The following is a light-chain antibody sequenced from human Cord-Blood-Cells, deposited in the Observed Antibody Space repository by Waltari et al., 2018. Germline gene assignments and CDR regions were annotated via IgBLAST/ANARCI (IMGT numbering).Light chain of an antibody. V-gene: IGKV3-11*01. CDR1: QSVSSY. CDR3: QQRSNWPPLT. CDR2: DAS. Sequence: EIVLTQSPATLSLSPGERATLSCRASQSVSSYLAWYQQKPGQAPRLLIYDASNRATGIPARFSGSGSGTDFTLTVSCLEPEDFAVYYCQQRSNWPPLTFCGGTKVEIK. J-gene: IGKJ4*01.